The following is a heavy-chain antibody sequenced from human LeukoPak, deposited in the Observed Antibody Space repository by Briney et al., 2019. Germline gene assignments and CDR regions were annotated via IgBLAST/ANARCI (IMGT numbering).Heavy chain of an antibody. D-gene: IGHD3-22*01. V-gene: IGHV3-21*01. CDR3: ARDSAERRYYDSSGDGDWFDP. J-gene: IGHJ5*02. CDR2: ISSSSSYI. CDR1: GFTFSSYS. Sequence: PGGSLRLSCAASGFTFSSYSMNWVRQAPGKGLEWVSSISSSSSYIYYADSVKGRFTISRDNAKNSLYLQMNSLRAEDTAVYYCARDSAERRYYDSSGDGDWFDPWGQGTLVTVSS.